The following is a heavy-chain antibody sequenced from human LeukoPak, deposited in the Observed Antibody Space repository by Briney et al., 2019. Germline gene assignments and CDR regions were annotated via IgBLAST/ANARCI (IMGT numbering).Heavy chain of an antibody. J-gene: IGHJ4*02. V-gene: IGHV1-18*04. CDR1: GCTFISYG. CDR2: ISAYSGNS. D-gene: IGHD4-17*01. CDR3: GSAGPLERSTVTTLRGNYLDY. Sequence: AEVQVSCQACGCTFISYGCSWVGQDPARGREGMGGISAYSGNSNYAHKLLGRVTMTTDTSTSTAYMELRRLRAEDTAGYYCGSAGPLERSTVTTLRGNYLDYWGRGTLVTVSS.